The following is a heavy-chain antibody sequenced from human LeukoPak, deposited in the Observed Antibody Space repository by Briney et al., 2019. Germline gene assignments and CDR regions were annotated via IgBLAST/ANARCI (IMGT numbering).Heavy chain of an antibody. J-gene: IGHJ4*02. D-gene: IGHD3-9*01. CDR2: ISGSGGST. CDR1: GFTFSSYA. CDR3: AKDSRYYDKHTYYFDY. Sequence: GSLRLSCAASGFTFSSYAMSWVRQAPGKGLEWVSAISGSGGSTYYADSVKGRFTISRDNSKNTLYLQMNSLRAEDTAVYYCAKDSRYYDKHTYYFDYWGQGTLVTVSS. V-gene: IGHV3-23*01.